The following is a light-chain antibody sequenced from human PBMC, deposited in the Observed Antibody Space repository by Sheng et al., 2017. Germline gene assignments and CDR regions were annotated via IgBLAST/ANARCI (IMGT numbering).Light chain of an antibody. V-gene: IGKV1-39*01. CDR3: QQSFRAPYT. J-gene: IGKJ2*01. CDR2: TAA. Sequence: DIQMTQSPSSLSASVGDRVTITCRASQSIGHYVNWYQQTPEKAPRLLVYTAATVKSGVPSRFSGGGAGTEFTLSISSLQPEDFATYYCQQSFRAPYTFGQGTKLDIK. CDR1: QSIGHY.